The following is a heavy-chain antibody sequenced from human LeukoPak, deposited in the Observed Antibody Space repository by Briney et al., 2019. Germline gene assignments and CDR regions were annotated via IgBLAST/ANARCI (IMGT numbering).Heavy chain of an antibody. V-gene: IGHV4-34*01. Sequence: PSETLSLTCAVYGGSFSSYYWSWIRQPPGKGLEWIGEINHSGSTNYNPSLKSRVTISVDTSKNQFSLKLSSVTAADTAVYYCARGPRTSKKYGGNFEGTRIDYWGQGTLVTVSS. CDR2: INHSGST. CDR3: ARGPRTSKKYGGNFEGTRIDY. CDR1: GGSFSSYY. D-gene: IGHD4-23*01. J-gene: IGHJ4*02.